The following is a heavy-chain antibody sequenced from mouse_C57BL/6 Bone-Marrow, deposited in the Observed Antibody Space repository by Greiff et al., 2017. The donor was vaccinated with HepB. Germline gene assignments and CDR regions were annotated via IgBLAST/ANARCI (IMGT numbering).Heavy chain of an antibody. Sequence: QVQLKESGPGLVAPSQSLSITCTVSGFSLTSYGVHWVRQPPGKGLEWLVVIWSDGSPTYNSALKSRLSISKDNSKSQVFLKMNSLQTDDTAMYYCARHENGSSYFYYAMDYWGQGTSVTVSS. CDR1: GFSLTSYG. CDR3: ARHENGSSYFYYAMDY. J-gene: IGHJ4*01. D-gene: IGHD1-1*01. V-gene: IGHV2-6-1*01. CDR2: IWSDGSP.